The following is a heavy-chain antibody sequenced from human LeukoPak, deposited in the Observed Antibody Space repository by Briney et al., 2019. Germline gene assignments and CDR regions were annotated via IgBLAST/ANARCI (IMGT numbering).Heavy chain of an antibody. Sequence: SETLSLTCTVSGSIKGHYWSWIRQPPGKGLEWIGYIYTSGSTNYNPSLESRVTISVDTSKNQFSLDLSSVTAADTAVYYCARQKCTSTSCLTKNAFDIWGQGTMVTVSS. D-gene: IGHD2-2*01. CDR3: ARQKCTSTSCLTKNAFDI. V-gene: IGHV4-4*09. J-gene: IGHJ3*02. CDR1: GSIKGHY. CDR2: IYTSGST.